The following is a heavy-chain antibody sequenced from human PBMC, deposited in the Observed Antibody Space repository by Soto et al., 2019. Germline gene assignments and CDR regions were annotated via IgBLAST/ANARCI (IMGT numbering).Heavy chain of an antibody. CDR2: INTYNGNT. J-gene: IGHJ4*02. D-gene: IGHD2-15*01. CDR1: GYTFTNYG. Sequence: QVQLVQSGAEVKKPGASVKVSCKASGYTFTNYGVSWVRQAPGQGLEWMGWINTYNGNTSYAQKFQGRVTMTTDTSTSTAYMELRSLRSDDTAVYYCAKVKEKWSKFFDFWGQGALVTVSS. CDR3: AKVKEKWSKFFDF. V-gene: IGHV1-18*01.